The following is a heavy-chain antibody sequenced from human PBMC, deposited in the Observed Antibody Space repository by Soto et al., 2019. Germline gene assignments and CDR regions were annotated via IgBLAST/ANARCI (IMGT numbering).Heavy chain of an antibody. CDR2: INPNSGGT. CDR3: ARTLNLGYSYGEIYGMDV. Sequence: QVQLVQSGAEVKKPGASVKVSCKASGYTFTGYYMHWVRQAPGQGLEWMGWINPNSGGTNYAQKFKGWVTMTRDTSISTASMELSRLRSDDTAVYYCARTLNLGYSYGEIYGMDVWGQGTTVTVSS. V-gene: IGHV1-2*04. J-gene: IGHJ6*02. D-gene: IGHD5-18*01. CDR1: GYTFTGYY.